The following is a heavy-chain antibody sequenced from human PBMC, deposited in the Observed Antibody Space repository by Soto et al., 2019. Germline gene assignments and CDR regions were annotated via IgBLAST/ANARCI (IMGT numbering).Heavy chain of an antibody. J-gene: IGHJ4*02. CDR3: ARDHYYDSSGYYHLYYFDY. CDR1: GGTFSSYA. D-gene: IGHD3-22*01. CDR2: IIPIFGTA. V-gene: IGHV1-69*01. Sequence: QVQLVQSGAEVKKPGSSVKVSCKASGGTFSSYAISWVRQAPGQGLEWMGGIIPIFGTANYAQKFQGRVTITADESTSTAYMELSSLRSEDTAVYYCARDHYYDSSGYYHLYYFDYWGQGTLVTVSS.